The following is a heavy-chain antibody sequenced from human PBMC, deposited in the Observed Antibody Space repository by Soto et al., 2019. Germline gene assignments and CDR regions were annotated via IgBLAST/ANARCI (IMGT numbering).Heavy chain of an antibody. D-gene: IGHD1-20*01. V-gene: IGHV3-66*04. Sequence: EVQLVESGGGLVQPGGSLRLSCAASGFTVSDNYMSYMSWVRQAPGKGLEWVSVIYSDGSTYSADSVKGRFTISRDNSKNTLYLQMNSLRAEDTAVYYCARHNNWNPYWYFDLWGRGTLVTVSS. CDR3: ARHNNWNPYWYFDL. J-gene: IGHJ2*01. CDR1: GFTVSDNY. CDR2: IYSDGST.